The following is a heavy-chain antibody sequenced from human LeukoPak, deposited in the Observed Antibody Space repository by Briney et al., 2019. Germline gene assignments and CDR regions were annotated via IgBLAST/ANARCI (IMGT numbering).Heavy chain of an antibody. CDR1: GFTVSSNY. J-gene: IGHJ6*02. CDR2: IYTGGST. D-gene: IGHD6-13*01. V-gene: IGHV3-53*01. CDR3: AREAAGYHYYYGMDV. Sequence: GGSLRLSCAASGFTVSSNYMSWVRQAPGKGLEWASLIYTGGSTSYADSVKGRFTISRDNSKNTLYLQMNRLRAEDAAVYYCAREAAGYHYYYGMDVWGQGTTVTVSS.